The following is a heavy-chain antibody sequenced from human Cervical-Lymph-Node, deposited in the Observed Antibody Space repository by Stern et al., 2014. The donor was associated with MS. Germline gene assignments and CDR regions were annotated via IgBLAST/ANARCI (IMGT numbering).Heavy chain of an antibody. V-gene: IGHV4-30-2*01. Sequence: QVQLVQSGSGQAKPSQTLSLTCAVSGGSISSGGSSWNWIRQPPGKGLEWIGVIYHSGSTYYNPFLKGRVFIAVDTSKNQFALNLRSVTAADTAVYYCARGGVIYTQDRNGFDVWGQGTMVTVSS. CDR3: ARGGVIYTQDRNGFDV. D-gene: IGHD2-21*01. J-gene: IGHJ3*01. CDR2: IYHSGST. CDR1: GGSISSGGSS.